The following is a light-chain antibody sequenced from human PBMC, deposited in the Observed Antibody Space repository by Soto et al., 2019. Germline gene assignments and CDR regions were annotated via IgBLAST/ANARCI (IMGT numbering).Light chain of an antibody. J-gene: IGLJ2*01. CDR2: QDS. V-gene: IGLV3-1*01. Sequence: SYELTQPPSVSVSPGQTASITCSGDELGDKYACWYQQKPGQSPVLVIYQDSKRPSGIPERFSGSNSGNTATLTIIGTQAMDEADYYCQAWDSSTVVFGGGTKLTGL. CDR3: QAWDSSTVV. CDR1: ELGDKY.